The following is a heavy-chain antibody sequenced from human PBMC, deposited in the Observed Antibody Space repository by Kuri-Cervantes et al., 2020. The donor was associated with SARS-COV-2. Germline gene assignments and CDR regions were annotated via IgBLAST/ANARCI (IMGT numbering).Heavy chain of an antibody. CDR3: ARHVNDFWSGYYYYYYMDV. V-gene: IGHV4-39*01. J-gene: IGHJ6*03. CDR1: GGSISSSSYY. D-gene: IGHD3-3*01. CDR2: IYYSGST. Sequence: SETLSLTCTVSGGSISSSSYYWGWIRQPPGKGLEWIGSIYYSGSTYYNLSLKSRVTISVDTSKNQFSLKLSSVTAADTAVYYCARHVNDFWSGYYYYYYMDVWGKGTTVTVSS.